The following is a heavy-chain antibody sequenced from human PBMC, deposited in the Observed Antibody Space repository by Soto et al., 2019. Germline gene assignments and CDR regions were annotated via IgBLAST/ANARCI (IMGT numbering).Heavy chain of an antibody. V-gene: IGHV1-2*04. D-gene: IGHD1-26*01. CDR3: VRPVGVGATDSGAFDI. J-gene: IGHJ3*02. Sequence: ASVKVSCKASGYTFTAHHMHWVRQAPGQGLEWMGWINPNSGGTIYAQKFRGWVTMTRDTSINTAYMELNSLTSDDTAIYYCVRPVGVGATDSGAFDIWGQGTMVTVS. CDR1: GYTFTAHH. CDR2: INPNSGGT.